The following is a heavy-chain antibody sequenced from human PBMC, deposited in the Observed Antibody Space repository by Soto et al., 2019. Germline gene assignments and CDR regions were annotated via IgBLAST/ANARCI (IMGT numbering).Heavy chain of an antibody. Sequence: EVQLVESGGGLVQPGRSLRLSCAASGFTFPDYTMHWVRQAPGKRLEWVSGISWNSGSIDYADSVKGRFIISRDDAKNCLYLQMNSLRAEDTAFYYCAKGLYYYQTSGYPHYWGQGTLVTVSS. D-gene: IGHD3-22*01. CDR2: ISWNSGSI. J-gene: IGHJ4*02. CDR3: AKGLYYYQTSGYPHY. V-gene: IGHV3-9*01. CDR1: GFTFPDYT.